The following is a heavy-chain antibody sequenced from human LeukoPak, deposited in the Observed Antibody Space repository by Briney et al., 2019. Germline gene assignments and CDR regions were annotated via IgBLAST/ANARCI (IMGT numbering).Heavy chain of an antibody. CDR3: AKGRAYSSGWSPDAFDI. Sequence: PGGSLRLSCAASGFTFSSYAMSWVRQAPGKGLEWVSAIGGSGGSTYYADSVKGRFTISRDNSKNTLYLQMNSLRAEDTAVYYCAKGRAYSSGWSPDAFDIWGQGTMVTVSS. CDR1: GFTFSSYA. J-gene: IGHJ3*02. V-gene: IGHV3-23*01. D-gene: IGHD6-19*01. CDR2: IGGSGGST.